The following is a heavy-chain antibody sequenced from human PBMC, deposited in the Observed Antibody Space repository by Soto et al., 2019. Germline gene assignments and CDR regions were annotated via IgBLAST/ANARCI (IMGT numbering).Heavy chain of an antibody. CDR3: AREGNYNSGDY. D-gene: IGHD1-1*01. CDR1: GFTVSSNY. J-gene: IGHJ4*02. V-gene: IGHV3-53*01. CDR2: LYSGGGT. Sequence: GGSLRLSCAASGFTVSSNYMSWVRQAPGKGLEWISVLYSGGGTYYADSVKGRFTISRDNSKNTLYLHMNSLRAEDTAVYYCAREGNYNSGDYWGQGTLVTVSS.